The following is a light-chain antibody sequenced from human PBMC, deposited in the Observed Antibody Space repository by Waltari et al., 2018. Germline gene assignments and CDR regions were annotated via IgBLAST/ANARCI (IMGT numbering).Light chain of an antibody. V-gene: IGLV2-14*01. CDR1: SSDVGGYNY. CDR3: SSYTSSSTLV. J-gene: IGLJ2*01. CDR2: EVS. Sequence: QSALTQPASVSGSPGQSITISCTGTSSDVGGYNYVSWYQQHPGKAPKLMIYEVSNRPSWVANRFSGSKYGNTASLTISGLQAEDEADYYCSSYTSSSTLVFGGGTKLTVL.